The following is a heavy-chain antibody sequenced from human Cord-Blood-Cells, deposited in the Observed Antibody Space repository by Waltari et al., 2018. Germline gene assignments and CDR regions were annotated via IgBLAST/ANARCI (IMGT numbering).Heavy chain of an antibody. V-gene: IGHV1-2*02. J-gene: IGHJ5*02. Sequence: QVQLVQSGAEVKKPGASVKVSCKASGYTFTGYYMHWVRQAPGQGLEWMGWINPNSGGTNYAQKFQGRVTMTRDTSISTAYMELSRLRSDDTAVYYWARGRQRITIFGVVINWFDPWGQGTLVTVSS. CDR3: ARGRQRITIFGVVINWFDP. CDR1: GYTFTGYY. CDR2: INPNSGGT. D-gene: IGHD3-3*01.